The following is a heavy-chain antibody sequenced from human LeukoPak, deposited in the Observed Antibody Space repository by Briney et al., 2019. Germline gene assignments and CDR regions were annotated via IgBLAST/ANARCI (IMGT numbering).Heavy chain of an antibody. V-gene: IGHV3-48*04. CDR2: ISSSGSTI. J-gene: IGHJ6*03. Sequence: GGSLRLSCAASGFTFSSYAMNWVRQAPGKGLEWVSYISSSGSTIYYADSVKGRFTISRDNAKNSLYLQMYSLRVEDTAVYYCARDGGTGGYYYYYYMDVWGKGTTVTVSS. CDR1: GFTFSSYA. CDR3: ARDGGTGGYYYYYYMDV. D-gene: IGHD2-15*01.